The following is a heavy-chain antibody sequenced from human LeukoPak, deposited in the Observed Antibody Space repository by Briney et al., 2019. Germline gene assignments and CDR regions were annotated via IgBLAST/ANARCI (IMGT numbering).Heavy chain of an antibody. Sequence: SETLSLTCTVSGGSISSGSYSWSWIRQPAGKGLEWIGRIYTSGSTNYNPSLKSRVTISVDTSKNQFSLKLSSVTAADTAVYFCARGPYSYDSSGAFDIWGQGTMVTVSS. CDR2: IYTSGST. CDR1: GGSISSGSYS. D-gene: IGHD3-22*01. J-gene: IGHJ3*02. V-gene: IGHV4-61*02. CDR3: ARGPYSYDSSGAFDI.